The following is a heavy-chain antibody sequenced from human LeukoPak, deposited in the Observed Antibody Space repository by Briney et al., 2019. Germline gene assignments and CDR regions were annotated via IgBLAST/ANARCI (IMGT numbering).Heavy chain of an antibody. J-gene: IGHJ4*02. CDR3: AKDSPTITMVRGVFDY. D-gene: IGHD3-10*01. Sequence: PGGSLRLSCAASGFTFSSYAMNWVRRTPGKGLEWVSSISGSSGGTTNYADSVKGRFTIYRDNSKNTLYLQMNSLRAEDTAVYYCAKDSPTITMVRGVFDYWGQGTLVTVSS. CDR2: ISGSSGGTT. V-gene: IGHV3-23*01. CDR1: GFTFSSYA.